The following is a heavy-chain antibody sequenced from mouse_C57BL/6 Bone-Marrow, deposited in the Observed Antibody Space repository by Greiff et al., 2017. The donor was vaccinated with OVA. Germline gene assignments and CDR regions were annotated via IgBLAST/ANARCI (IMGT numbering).Heavy chain of an antibody. CDR2: ISSGSSTI. V-gene: IGHV5-17*01. CDR3: ARAYYSNYVGY. J-gene: IGHJ2*01. CDR1: GFTFSDYG. D-gene: IGHD2-5*01. Sequence: EVKVVESRGGLVKPGGSLKLSCAASGFTFSDYGMHWVRQAPEKGLEWVAYISSGSSTIYYADTVKGRFTISRDNAKNTLFLQMTSLRSEDTAMYYCARAYYSNYVGYWGQGTTLTVSS.